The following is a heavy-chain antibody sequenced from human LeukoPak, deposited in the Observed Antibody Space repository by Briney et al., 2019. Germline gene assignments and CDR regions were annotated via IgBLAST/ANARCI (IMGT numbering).Heavy chain of an antibody. Sequence: RGESLKISCKGSGYSFTSYWIGWVRQMPGKGLEWMGIIYPGDSDTRYSPSFQGQVTISADKSISTAYLQWSSLKASDTAMYYCARSYDSSGYYTDAFDIWGQGPMVTVSS. CDR1: GYSFTSYW. V-gene: IGHV5-51*01. CDR3: ARSYDSSGYYTDAFDI. CDR2: IYPGDSDT. J-gene: IGHJ3*02. D-gene: IGHD3-22*01.